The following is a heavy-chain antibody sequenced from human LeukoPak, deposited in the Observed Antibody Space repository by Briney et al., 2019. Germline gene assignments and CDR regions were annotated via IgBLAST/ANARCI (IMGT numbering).Heavy chain of an antibody. CDR3: AREGGGRKWEPSDYYYYMDV. CDR1: GYTFTSYY. CDR2: INPSGGST. D-gene: IGHD1-26*01. J-gene: IGHJ6*03. Sequence: ASVKVSCKASGYTFTSYYMHWVRQAPGQGLEWMGIINPSGGSTSYAQKFQGRVTMTRDTSTSTVYMELSSLRSEDTAVYYCAREGGGRKWEPSDYYYYMDVWGKGTTVTVSS. V-gene: IGHV1-46*01.